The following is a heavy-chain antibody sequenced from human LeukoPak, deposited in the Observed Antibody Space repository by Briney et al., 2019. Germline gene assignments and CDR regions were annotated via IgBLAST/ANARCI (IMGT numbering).Heavy chain of an antibody. D-gene: IGHD3-22*01. Sequence: SETLSLTCTVSGGSISNYYWNWIRQPPGKGLEWIGYIYYSGSTNYNPSLKSRVTISVDTSKNQFSLKLSSVTAADTAVYYCARDQWDYDSSGYSHAFDIWGQGTMVTVSS. J-gene: IGHJ3*02. CDR3: ARDQWDYDSSGYSHAFDI. CDR2: IYYSGST. V-gene: IGHV4-59*01. CDR1: GGSISNYY.